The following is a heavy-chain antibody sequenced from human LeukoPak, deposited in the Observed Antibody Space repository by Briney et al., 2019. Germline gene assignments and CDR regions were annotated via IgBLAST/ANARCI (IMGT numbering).Heavy chain of an antibody. D-gene: IGHD3-22*01. CDR2: IRSSSSYI. V-gene: IGHV3-21*01. Sequence: PGGSLRLSCAASGFTFSSYSMNWVRQAPGKGLEWVSSIRSSSSYIYYADSVKGRFTISRDNAKNSLYLQMNSLRAEDTAVYYCARGKDDPWGIVVVTPDYWGQGTLVTVSS. CDR3: ARGKDDPWGIVVVTPDY. CDR1: GFTFSSYS. J-gene: IGHJ4*02.